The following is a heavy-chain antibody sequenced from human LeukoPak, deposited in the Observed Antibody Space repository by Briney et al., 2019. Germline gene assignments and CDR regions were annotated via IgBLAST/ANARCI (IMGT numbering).Heavy chain of an antibody. Sequence: GGSLRLSCAASGFTFSSHWMHWVRQAPGKGLVWVSHINSDGSSTTYADSVKGRFTISRDNAKNTLYLQMNSLRAEDTAVYYCARDLSYGLDYWGQGTLVTVSS. J-gene: IGHJ4*02. V-gene: IGHV3-74*01. D-gene: IGHD5-18*01. CDR1: GFTFSSHW. CDR2: INSDGSST. CDR3: ARDLSYGLDY.